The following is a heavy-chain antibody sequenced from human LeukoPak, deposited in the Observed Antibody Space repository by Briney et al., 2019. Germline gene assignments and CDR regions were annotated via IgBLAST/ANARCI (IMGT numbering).Heavy chain of an antibody. V-gene: IGHV1-46*01. CDR2: IYPRDGST. CDR1: GYTFTSNY. CDR3: ARDQEGFDY. J-gene: IGHJ4*02. Sequence: ASVKVSCKASGYTFTSNYIHWVRQAPGQGLEWMGLIYPRDGSTSYAQKFQGRVTVTRDTSTSTVHMELSGLRSEDTAVYYCARDQEGFDYWGQGTLVTVSS.